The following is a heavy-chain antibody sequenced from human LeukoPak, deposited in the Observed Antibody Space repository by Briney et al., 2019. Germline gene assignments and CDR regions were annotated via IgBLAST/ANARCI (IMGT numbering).Heavy chain of an antibody. V-gene: IGHV1-69*13. D-gene: IGHD5-18*01. J-gene: IGHJ5*02. CDR1: GGTFSSYP. Sequence: SVKVSCKASGGTFSSYPISWVRQAPGQGLEWMGGIIPIFGTVNYAQKFQGRVTITADESTSTAYMELSSLRSEDTAVYYCAKDGRQASAFSYGPNWFDPWGQGTLVTVSS. CDR2: IIPIFGTV. CDR3: AKDGRQASAFSYGPNWFDP.